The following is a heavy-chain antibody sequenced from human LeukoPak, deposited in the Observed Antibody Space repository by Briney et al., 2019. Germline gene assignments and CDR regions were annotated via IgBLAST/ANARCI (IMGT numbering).Heavy chain of an antibody. Sequence: SVKVSCKASGGTFSSYAISWVRQAPGQGLEWMGRIIPIFGTANYAQKFQGRVTITTDESTSTAYMELSSLRSEDTAVYYCAGGQYYYDSSGYYYVTFDYWGQGTLVTVSS. CDR1: GGTFSSYA. V-gene: IGHV1-69*05. CDR3: AGGQYYYDSSGYYYVTFDY. D-gene: IGHD3-22*01. CDR2: IIPIFGTA. J-gene: IGHJ4*02.